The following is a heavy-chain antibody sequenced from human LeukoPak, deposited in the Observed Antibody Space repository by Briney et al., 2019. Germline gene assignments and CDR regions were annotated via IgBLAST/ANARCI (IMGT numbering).Heavy chain of an antibody. CDR1: GFAFSNYW. D-gene: IGHD3-10*01. CDR3: ASHYASGSSSGY. CDR2: INTDGTST. Sequence: GGSLRLSCAASGFAFSNYWTHWVRQAPGKGLVWVSRINTDGTSTSYADSVQGRFTISRDNAKNTLFLQMNTLRAEDTAVYYCASHYASGSSSGYWGQGTLVTVSS. V-gene: IGHV3-74*01. J-gene: IGHJ4*02.